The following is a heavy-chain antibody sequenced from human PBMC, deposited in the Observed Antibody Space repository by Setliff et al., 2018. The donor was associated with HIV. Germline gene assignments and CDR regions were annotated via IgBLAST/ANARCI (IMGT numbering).Heavy chain of an antibody. CDR1: GDSISSGGYY. V-gene: IGHV4-31*03. CDR2: IYYSGAT. Sequence: KTSETLSLTCTVSGDSISSGGYYWSWIRQLPGKGLEWIGYIYYSGATYYNPSLKNRVTISLDTSKSQFSLKLTSVTAADTALYYCASGRGAKGGYDYFSSWGQGTRVTVSS. J-gene: IGHJ4*02. D-gene: IGHD5-12*01. CDR3: ASGRGAKGGYDYFSS.